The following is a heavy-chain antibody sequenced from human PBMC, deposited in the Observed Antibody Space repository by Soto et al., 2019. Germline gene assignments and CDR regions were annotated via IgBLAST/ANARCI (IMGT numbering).Heavy chain of an antibody. CDR1: GFSVTTNY. J-gene: IGHJ6*01. D-gene: IGHD1-26*01. CDR2: TFTGGST. CDR3: AKKPPSSIQGWAFGMDV. V-gene: IGHV3-53*02. Sequence: EVQLVETGGGLIQPGGSLRLSCLASGFSVTTNYIIWVRQPPGKGLEWVSTTFTGGSTHYADSVKGRFSISRDNSKNTVYLQMNNLRVEDMAVYYCAKKPPSSIQGWAFGMDVWGQGTRVSVSS.